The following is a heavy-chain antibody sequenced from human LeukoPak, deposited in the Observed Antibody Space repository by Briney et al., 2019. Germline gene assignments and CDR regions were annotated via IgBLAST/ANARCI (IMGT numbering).Heavy chain of an antibody. J-gene: IGHJ4*02. V-gene: IGHV3-48*04. D-gene: IGHD3-10*01. CDR1: GFTFSSYS. Sequence: GGSLRLSCAASGFTFSSYSMNWVRQAPGKGLEWVSYISSSSSTIYYADSVKGRFTISRDNAKNSLYLQMNSLRAEDTAVYYCAREAVRGVYIYYFDYWGQGALVTVSS. CDR2: ISSSSSTI. CDR3: AREAVRGVYIYYFDY.